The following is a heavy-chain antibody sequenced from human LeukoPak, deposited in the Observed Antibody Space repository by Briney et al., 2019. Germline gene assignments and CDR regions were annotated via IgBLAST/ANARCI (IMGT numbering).Heavy chain of an antibody. Sequence: SETLSLTCTVSGGSISSYYWSWIRQPPGKGLEWIGYIYYSGSTNYNPSLKSRVTISVDTSKNQFSLKLSSVTAADTAAYYCARATYYYDSSGYYIYYFDYWGQGTLVTVSS. V-gene: IGHV4-59*01. CDR3: ARATYYYDSSGYYIYYFDY. D-gene: IGHD3-22*01. CDR2: IYYSGST. J-gene: IGHJ4*02. CDR1: GGSISSYY.